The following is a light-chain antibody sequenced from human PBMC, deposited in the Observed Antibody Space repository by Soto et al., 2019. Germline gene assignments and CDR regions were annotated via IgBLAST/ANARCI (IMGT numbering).Light chain of an antibody. CDR1: QRVNNN. CDR3: QEYNTWPWT. CDR2: GAS. Sequence: ETLMTQSPATLSVSPWERATLSCMASQRVNNNLAWYQQKLGQAPRVLIYGASTRATCIPARFTGSGSGTEGILTITSLQSEDSAVYECQEYNTWPWTFGQGTKVDIK. J-gene: IGKJ1*01. V-gene: IGKV3-15*01.